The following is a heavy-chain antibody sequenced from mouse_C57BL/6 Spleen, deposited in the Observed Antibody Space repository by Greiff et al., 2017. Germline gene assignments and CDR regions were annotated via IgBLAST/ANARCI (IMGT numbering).Heavy chain of an antibody. CDR3: ANYDYDVYCDY. CDR2: ISYDGSN. V-gene: IGHV3-6*01. D-gene: IGHD2-4*01. CDR1: GYSITSGYY. Sequence: EVKLQESGPGLVKPSQSLSLTCSVSGYSITSGYYWNLIRQFPGNKLEWMGYISYDGSNNYNPSLKNRISITRDTSKNQFFLKLNSVTTEDTATYYCANYDYDVYCDYWGQGTTLTVSS. J-gene: IGHJ2*01.